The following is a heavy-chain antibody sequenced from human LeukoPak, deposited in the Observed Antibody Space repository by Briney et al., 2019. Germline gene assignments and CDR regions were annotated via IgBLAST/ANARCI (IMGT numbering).Heavy chain of an antibody. CDR2: ISAYNGNT. Sequence: ASVKVSCKASGGTFSSYAISWVRQAPGQGLEWMGWISAYNGNTNYAQKLQGRVTMTTDTSTSTAYMELRSLRSDDTAVYYCARDLAYGDYEYYFDYWGQGTLVTVS. J-gene: IGHJ4*02. V-gene: IGHV1-18*01. CDR3: ARDLAYGDYEYYFDY. CDR1: GGTFSSYA. D-gene: IGHD4-17*01.